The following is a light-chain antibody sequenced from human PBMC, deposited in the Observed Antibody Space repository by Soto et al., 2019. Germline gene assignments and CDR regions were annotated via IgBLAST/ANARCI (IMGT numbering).Light chain of an antibody. CDR2: GNS. V-gene: IGLV1-40*01. CDR3: QSYDSSLL. Sequence: QSVLTQPPSVSGAPGQRGTISCTGSSSNIGAGYDVHWYQQLPGTAPKLLIYGNSNRPSGVPDRFSGSKSGTSASLAITGLQAEDEADYYCQSYDSSLLFGGGTKFTVL. CDR1: SSNIGAGYD. J-gene: IGLJ2*01.